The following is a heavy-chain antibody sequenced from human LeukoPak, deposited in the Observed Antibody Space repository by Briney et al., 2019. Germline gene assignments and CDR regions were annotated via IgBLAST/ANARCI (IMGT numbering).Heavy chain of an antibody. Sequence: PSETLSLTCTVSGGSVSSGSYYWSWIRQPPGKGLEWIGEINHSGSTNYNPSLKSRVTISVDTSKNQFSLKLSPVTAADTAVYYCARSHTYYDFWSGSRYNWFDPWGQGTLVTVSS. D-gene: IGHD3-3*01. CDR2: INHSGST. J-gene: IGHJ5*02. CDR1: GGSVSSGSYY. CDR3: ARSHTYYDFWSGSRYNWFDP. V-gene: IGHV4-39*07.